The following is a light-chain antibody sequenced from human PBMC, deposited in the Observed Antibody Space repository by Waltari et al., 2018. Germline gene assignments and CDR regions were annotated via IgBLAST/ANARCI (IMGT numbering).Light chain of an antibody. CDR2: WAS. V-gene: IGKV4-1*01. CDR3: QQYYSFPFT. J-gene: IGKJ3*01. Sequence: DIVMTQSPASLAVSLGERATINCKSRQSVLYSSNSNDYLAWYQQKPGQPPKLLIYWASTREFGVPDRFSGSGSGTDFTLTISSLQAEDVAVYYCQQYYSFPFTFGPGTKVDI. CDR1: QSVLYSSNSNDY.